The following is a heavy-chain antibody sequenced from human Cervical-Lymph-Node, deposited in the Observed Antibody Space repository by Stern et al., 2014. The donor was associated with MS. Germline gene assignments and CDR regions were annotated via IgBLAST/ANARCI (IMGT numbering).Heavy chain of an antibody. CDR3: AREMASGYDLPDY. J-gene: IGHJ4*02. Sequence: QVQLLESGAEVKKPGASVKVSCKASGYTFTGYYMHWVRQAPGQGLAWMGWINPKGGGTNYAQKFQGRVTMTRDTSISTAYMELNRLRSDDTAVYYCAREMASGYDLPDYWGQGTLVIVSS. D-gene: IGHD5-12*01. CDR2: INPKGGGT. V-gene: IGHV1-2*02. CDR1: GYTFTGYY.